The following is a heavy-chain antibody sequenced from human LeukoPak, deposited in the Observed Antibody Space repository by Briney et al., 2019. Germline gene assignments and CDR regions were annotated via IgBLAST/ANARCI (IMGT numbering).Heavy chain of an antibody. D-gene: IGHD3-22*01. CDR2: IYYSGST. CDR1: GGSISSYY. V-gene: IGHV4-59*01. J-gene: IGHJ5*02. CDR3: ARDARTHRAYYYDSSGYSNWFDP. Sequence: SETLSLTCTVSGGSISSYYWSWIRQPPGKGLKWIGYIYYSGSTNYNPSLKSRVTISVDTSKNQFSLKLSSVTAADTAVYYCARDARTHRAYYYDSSGYSNWFDPWGQGTLVTVSS.